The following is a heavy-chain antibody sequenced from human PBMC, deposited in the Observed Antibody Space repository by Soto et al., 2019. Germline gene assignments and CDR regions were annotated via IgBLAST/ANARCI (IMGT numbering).Heavy chain of an antibody. Sequence: GGSLRLSCAASGFTFSDHYMDWVRQAPGKGLDWVGRIRNKANSYTKEYAASVKGRFTISRDDSKNSVYLQMNSLKTEDTAVYYCARVRSSSWGLDAFDIWGQGTMVTVSS. CDR1: GFTFSDHY. V-gene: IGHV3-72*01. J-gene: IGHJ3*02. CDR3: ARVRSSSWGLDAFDI. D-gene: IGHD6-13*01. CDR2: IRNKANSYTK.